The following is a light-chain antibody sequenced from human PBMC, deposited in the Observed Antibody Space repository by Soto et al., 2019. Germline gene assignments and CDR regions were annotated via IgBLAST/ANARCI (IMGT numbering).Light chain of an antibody. CDR2: AAS. CDR1: QSISSY. J-gene: IGKJ4*01. Sequence: DIQMTQSPSSLSASVGDRVTITCRASQSISSYLNWYQQKPGKAPKLLIYAASSLQSGVPSRFSGSGSGTDFTLTISSLQPEDFATYYCQHSYSTFALTFGGGTKVEIK. V-gene: IGKV1-39*01. CDR3: QHSYSTFALT.